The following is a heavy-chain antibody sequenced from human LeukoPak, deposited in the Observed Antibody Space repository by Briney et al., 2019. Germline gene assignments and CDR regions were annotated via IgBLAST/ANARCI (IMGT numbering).Heavy chain of an antibody. CDR3: ARDPGYSGYDFAFDY. D-gene: IGHD5-12*01. Sequence: PSETLSLTCAVYGGSFSGYYWSWIRQPPGKGLEWIGSIYHSGSTYYNPSLKSRVTISVDTSKNQFSLKLSSVTAADTAAYYCARDPGYSGYDFAFDYWGQGTLVTVSS. CDR1: GGSFSGYY. CDR2: IYHSGST. J-gene: IGHJ4*02. V-gene: IGHV4-34*01.